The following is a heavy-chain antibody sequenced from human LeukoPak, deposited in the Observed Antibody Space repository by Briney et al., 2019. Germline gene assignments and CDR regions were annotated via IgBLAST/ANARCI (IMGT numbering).Heavy chain of an antibody. J-gene: IGHJ4*02. Sequence: GASVKVSCKASGYTLTSYYMHWVRQAPGQGLEWMGIINPSGGSTSYAQKFQGRVTMTRDTSTSTVYMELSSLRSEDTAVCYCARDPGYDSSGYYLDYWGQGTLVTVSS. CDR1: GYTLTSYY. CDR2: INPSGGST. CDR3: ARDPGYDSSGYYLDY. V-gene: IGHV1-46*01. D-gene: IGHD3-22*01.